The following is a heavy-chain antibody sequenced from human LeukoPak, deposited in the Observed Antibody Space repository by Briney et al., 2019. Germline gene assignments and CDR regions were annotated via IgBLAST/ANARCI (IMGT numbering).Heavy chain of an antibody. V-gene: IGHV3-48*01. D-gene: IGHD5-18*01. CDR3: ARDWIQLSFDY. CDR1: GFTFSSYS. CDR2: ISSSSSTI. Sequence: PGGSLRLXCAASGFTFSSYSMNWVRQAPGKGLEWVSYISSSSSTIYYADSVKGRFTISRDNAKNSLYLQMNSLRAEDTAVYYCARDWIQLSFDYWGQGTLVTVSS. J-gene: IGHJ4*02.